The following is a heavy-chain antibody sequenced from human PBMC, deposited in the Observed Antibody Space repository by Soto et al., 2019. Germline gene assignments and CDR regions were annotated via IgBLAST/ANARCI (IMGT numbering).Heavy chain of an antibody. Sequence: ASVKVSCKASGYTFTSYGISWVRQAPGQGLEWMGWISAYNGNTNYAQKLQGRVTMTTDTSTSTAYTELRSLRSDDTAVYYCARSGSGSLRAFDIWGQGTMVTVSS. CDR2: ISAYNGNT. J-gene: IGHJ3*02. CDR3: ARSGSGSLRAFDI. D-gene: IGHD3-10*01. CDR1: GYTFTSYG. V-gene: IGHV1-18*01.